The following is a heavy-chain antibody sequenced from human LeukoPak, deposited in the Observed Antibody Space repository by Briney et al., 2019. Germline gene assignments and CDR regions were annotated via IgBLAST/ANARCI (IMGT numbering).Heavy chain of an antibody. V-gene: IGHV3-23*01. J-gene: IGHJ5*02. D-gene: IGHD4-17*01. CDR2: ISGSATST. CDR1: GFTFSSYA. Sequence: GGSLRLSCAASGFTFSSYAMSWVRQAPGKGLEWVSTISGSATSTYYADSVKGRFTISRDDSKNTLYLQMNSLRAEDTAVYYCAKLLMANDYGDPWGQGTLVTVSS. CDR3: AKLLMANDYGDP.